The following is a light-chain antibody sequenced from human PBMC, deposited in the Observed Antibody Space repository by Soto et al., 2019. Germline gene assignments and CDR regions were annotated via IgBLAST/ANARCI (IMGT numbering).Light chain of an antibody. CDR2: DDN. V-gene: IGLV1-51*01. CDR1: SSNIGGNS. Sequence: QSVLTQPPSVSAATGQKVTISCSGSSSNIGGNSVSWYQQLPGTAPNLLIYDDNKRTSGIPDRFSGSKSGTSATLGITGFQTGDEADYYCGSWDSSLSAYVFGTGTKVTVL. J-gene: IGLJ1*01. CDR3: GSWDSSLSAYV.